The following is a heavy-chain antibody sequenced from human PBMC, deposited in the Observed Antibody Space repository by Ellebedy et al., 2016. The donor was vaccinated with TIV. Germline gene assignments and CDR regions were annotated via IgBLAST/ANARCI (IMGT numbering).Heavy chain of an antibody. Sequence: GESLKISCGASGFSFSSYGMHWVRQAPGKGLEWVAYIRDDSSKKYYADSLKGRFTISRDNSKNTLYLQMSALRGDDTAIYYCAKGRSAAVDHWGQGTLVTVSS. D-gene: IGHD6-13*01. CDR1: GFSFSSYG. CDR3: AKGRSAAVDH. V-gene: IGHV3-30*02. CDR2: IRDDSSKK. J-gene: IGHJ4*02.